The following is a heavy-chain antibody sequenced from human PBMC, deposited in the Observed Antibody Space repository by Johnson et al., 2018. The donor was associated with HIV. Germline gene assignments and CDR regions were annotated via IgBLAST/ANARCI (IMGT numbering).Heavy chain of an antibody. CDR1: GFIFSGFG. CDR2: ISYDGSNK. D-gene: IGHD2-2*01. CDR3: AKGRIVVAVFDAFDI. J-gene: IGHJ3*02. Sequence: QVQLVESGGGVVQPGRPLILSCAASGFIFSGFGLHWVRQAPGKGLEWVVSISYDGSNKYYADSVRGRITISRDNSKNTLYLQMNSLRAEDTAVYYCAKGRIVVAVFDAFDIWGQGTMVTVSS. V-gene: IGHV3-30*18.